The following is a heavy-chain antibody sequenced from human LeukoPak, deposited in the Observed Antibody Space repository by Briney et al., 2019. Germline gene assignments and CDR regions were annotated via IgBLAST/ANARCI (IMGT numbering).Heavy chain of an antibody. CDR1: GGTFLNYA. CDR2: IIPIFGAA. CDR3: ASSRGLLHYYMDV. V-gene: IGHV1-69*05. J-gene: IGHJ6*03. D-gene: IGHD3-22*01. Sequence: ASVKVSCKASGGTFLNYAFGWVRQAPGQGLEWMGGIIPIFGAANYAQKFQDRVTITTDESTNTVYMELSSLRSDDTVVYCCASSRGLLHYYMDVWGKGTTVTVSS.